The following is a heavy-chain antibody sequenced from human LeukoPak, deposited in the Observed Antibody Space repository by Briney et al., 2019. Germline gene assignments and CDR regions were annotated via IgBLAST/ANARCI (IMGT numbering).Heavy chain of an antibody. J-gene: IGHJ4*02. V-gene: IGHV1-69*13. CDR3: AREGVTTVTLRV. D-gene: IGHD4-17*01. Sequence: SVKVSCKASGGTFSSFAISWVRQAPGQGLEWMGGIIPIFGTANYAQKFQGRVTITADESTSTAYMELSSLRSEDTAVYYCAREGVTTVTLRVWGQGTLVTVSS. CDR2: IIPIFGTA. CDR1: GGTFSSFA.